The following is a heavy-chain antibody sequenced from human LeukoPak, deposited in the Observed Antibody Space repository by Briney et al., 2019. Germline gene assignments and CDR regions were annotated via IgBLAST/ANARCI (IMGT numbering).Heavy chain of an antibody. J-gene: IGHJ3*02. CDR2: IYYSGST. CDR1: GGSISSGDYY. V-gene: IGHV4-30-4*01. CDR3: AREGTYYYGSGSPTDAFDI. Sequence: SQTLSLTCTVSGGSISSGDYYWSWIRQPPGKGLEWIGYIYYSGSTYYNPSLKSRVTISVDTSKNQFSLKLSSVTAADTAVYYCAREGTYYYGSGSPTDAFDIWGQGTMVTVSS. D-gene: IGHD3-10*01.